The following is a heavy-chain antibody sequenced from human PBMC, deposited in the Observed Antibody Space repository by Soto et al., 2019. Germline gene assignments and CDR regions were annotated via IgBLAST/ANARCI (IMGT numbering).Heavy chain of an antibody. CDR3: ASRKGGYCSSTSCSRAFDI. CDR1: GYSFTSYW. Sequence: GESLKISCKGSGYSFTSYWIGWVRQMPGKGLEWMGIIYPGDSDTRYSPSFQGQVTISADKSISTAYLQWSSLKASDTAMYYCASRKGGYCSSTSCSRAFDIWGQGTMVTVSS. V-gene: IGHV5-51*01. D-gene: IGHD2-2*01. J-gene: IGHJ3*02. CDR2: IYPGDSDT.